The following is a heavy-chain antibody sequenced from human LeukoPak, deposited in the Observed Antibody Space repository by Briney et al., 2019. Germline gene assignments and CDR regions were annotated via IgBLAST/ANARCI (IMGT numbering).Heavy chain of an antibody. D-gene: IGHD3-3*01. Sequence: SETLSLTCVVSGGSINSDFWSWIRQPAGKGLEWIGRVYTNGGTNYNPSLKSRVTMSLDTSKNQFSLKLSSVTAADTAVYYCARSARGPSYDFSPYYYMDVWGKGTTVTVSS. V-gene: IGHV4-4*07. CDR3: ARSARGPSYDFSPYYYMDV. J-gene: IGHJ6*03. CDR1: GGSINSDF. CDR2: VYTNGGT.